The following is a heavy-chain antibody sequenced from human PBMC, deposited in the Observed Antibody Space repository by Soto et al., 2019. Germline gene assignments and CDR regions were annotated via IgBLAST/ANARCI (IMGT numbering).Heavy chain of an antibody. Sequence: EVELLESGGALIQPGGSLRLSCAASGFIFSNYAMFWVRQAPGKGLDWVSTIYAGGGTTHYAESVKGLFTIYRDNSNNRLYLKMNNVRAEDTAVYFCAKDLIRGDGYVDFDYWGQGTLVTVSS. CDR3: AKDLIRGDGYVDFDY. J-gene: IGHJ4*02. CDR2: IYAGGGTT. CDR1: GFIFSNYA. V-gene: IGHV3-23*01. D-gene: IGHD3-10*01.